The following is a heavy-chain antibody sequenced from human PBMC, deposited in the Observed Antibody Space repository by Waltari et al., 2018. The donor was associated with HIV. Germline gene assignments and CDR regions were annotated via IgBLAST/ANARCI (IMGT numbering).Heavy chain of an antibody. J-gene: IGHJ5*02. V-gene: IGHV1-69*01. CDR2: IIPMLGTA. Sequence: QVQLVQSGAEVKKPGSSVKASCKASGGTFRSYAISWVRPAPGQGLGGKGGIIPMLGTANYAQKFQGRVTITADESTSTAYMELSSLRSEDTAVYYCARGQITMVQGANQGGYWFDPWGQGTLVTVSS. CDR3: ARGQITMVQGANQGGYWFDP. D-gene: IGHD3-10*01. CDR1: GGTFRSYA.